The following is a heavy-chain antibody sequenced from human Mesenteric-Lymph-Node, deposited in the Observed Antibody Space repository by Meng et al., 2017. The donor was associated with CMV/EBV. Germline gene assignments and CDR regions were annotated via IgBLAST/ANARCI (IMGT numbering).Heavy chain of an antibody. V-gene: IGHV1-2*02. CDR2: INPNSGGT. CDR3: AREAIFGVVDYFDY. D-gene: IGHD3-3*01. J-gene: IGHJ4*02. CDR1: GYTFTGYY. Sequence: ASVKVSCKASGYTFTGYYMHWVRQAPGQGLEWMGWINPNSGGTNYAQKFQGRVTMTRDTSISTAYMELSRLRSDDTAVYYCAREAIFGVVDYFDYWGQGTLVTVSS.